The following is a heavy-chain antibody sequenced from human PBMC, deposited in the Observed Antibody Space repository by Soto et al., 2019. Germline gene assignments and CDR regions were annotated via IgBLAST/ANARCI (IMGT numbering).Heavy chain of an antibody. CDR2: IGTAGDT. V-gene: IGHV3-13*01. Sequence: GESLKISCAASGFTFSSYDMHWVRQATGKGLEWVSAIGTAGDTYYPGSVKGRFTISRENAKNSLYLQMNSLRAGDTAVYYCARGTYYYGSGSNDYYYYYMDVWGKGTTVTVSS. CDR3: ARGTYYYGSGSNDYYYYYMDV. CDR1: GFTFSSYD. J-gene: IGHJ6*03. D-gene: IGHD3-10*01.